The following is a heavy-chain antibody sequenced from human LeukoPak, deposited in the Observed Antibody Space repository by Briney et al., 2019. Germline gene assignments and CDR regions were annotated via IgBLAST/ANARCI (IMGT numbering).Heavy chain of an antibody. CDR3: ARQNWASGDY. CDR1: GYRFTNYW. CDR2: IYPDDSDG. J-gene: IGHJ4*02. V-gene: IGHV5-51*01. D-gene: IGHD7-27*01. Sequence: GESLKISCQGSGYRFTNYWIAWVRQVPGKGLEWMGIIYPDDSDGRYSPSFQGQVTMSVDKSISTAYLQWSSLKTSDTAIYYCARQNWASGDYWGQGTLVTVSS.